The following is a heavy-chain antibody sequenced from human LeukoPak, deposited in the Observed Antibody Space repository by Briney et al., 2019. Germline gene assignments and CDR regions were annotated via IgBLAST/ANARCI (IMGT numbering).Heavy chain of an antibody. CDR1: GASISRYS. D-gene: IGHD3-10*01. CDR3: AGDYSSASYRFDY. J-gene: IGHJ4*02. V-gene: IGHV4-59*12. Sequence: SETLSLTCSVSGASISRYSWSWIRQPPGRGLEWIGYIYYSGSTTYNPSLKSRLTISLDTSKNQFSLKLSSVTAADTAVYYCAGDYSSASYRFDYWGQGTLVSVSS. CDR2: IYYSGST.